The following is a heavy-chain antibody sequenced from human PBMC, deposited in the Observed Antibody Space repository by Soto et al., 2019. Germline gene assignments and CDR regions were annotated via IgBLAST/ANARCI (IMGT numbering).Heavy chain of an antibody. Sequence: QVQLQQWGAGLLKPAETLSLTCAVYGGSFSGYYWSWIRQPPGKVLEWIGYINHSGSTNYNTSLKRRVTISVDPSKTQFSLKLSSVTAEDTAVYYCARRLEETYYEYIWGSYGNGQIGAFDIWGQATMVTVSS. V-gene: IGHV4-34*01. J-gene: IGHJ3*02. D-gene: IGHD3-16*01. CDR1: GGSFSGYY. CDR2: INHSGST. CDR3: ARRLEETYYEYIWGSYGNGQIGAFDI.